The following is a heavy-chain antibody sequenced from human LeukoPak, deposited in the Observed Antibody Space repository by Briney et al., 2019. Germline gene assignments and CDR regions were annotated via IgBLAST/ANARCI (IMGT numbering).Heavy chain of an antibody. V-gene: IGHV2-5*02. CDR2: IYWDDDK. CDR3: AHRRPGHPTGWDNSYFDN. CDR1: GFSLYSSGVG. Sequence: SGPTLVNPTQTLTLTCTFSGFSLYSSGVGVGWIRQPPGKALEWLAVIYWDDDKRYNPSLRSRLTMSKDASKSQVFLEMRNMDPVDAATYYCAHRRPGHPTGWDNSYFDNWGPGTLVTVSS. D-gene: IGHD1/OR15-1a*01. J-gene: IGHJ4*02.